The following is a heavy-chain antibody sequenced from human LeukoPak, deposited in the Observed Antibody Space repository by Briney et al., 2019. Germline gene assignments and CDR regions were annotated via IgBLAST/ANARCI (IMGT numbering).Heavy chain of an antibody. Sequence: PSETLSLTCTVSGGSISTYYWNWIRQPPGKGLEWIGYIYYSGSTIYNPSLKSRVTISVDTSKNQFSLKLSSVTAADTAVYYCARRRVSSGRNIDYWGQGTLVTVSS. V-gene: IGHV4-59*12. D-gene: IGHD6-19*01. CDR2: IYYSGST. J-gene: IGHJ4*02. CDR3: ARRRVSSGRNIDY. CDR1: GGSISTYY.